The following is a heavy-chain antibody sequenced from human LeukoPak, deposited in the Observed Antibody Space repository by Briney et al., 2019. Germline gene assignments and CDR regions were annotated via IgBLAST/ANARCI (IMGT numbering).Heavy chain of an antibody. CDR3: AREPPNYVAFDI. V-gene: IGHV3-48*03. J-gene: IGHJ3*02. Sequence: GGSLRLSCAASGFTFSSYEMNWVRQAPGKGLEWVSYISSGGSTIYYADSVKGRFTISRDNAKNSLYLQMNSLRAEDTAVYYCAREPPNYVAFDIWGQGTMVTVSS. D-gene: IGHD1-7*01. CDR1: GFTFSSYE. CDR2: ISSGGSTI.